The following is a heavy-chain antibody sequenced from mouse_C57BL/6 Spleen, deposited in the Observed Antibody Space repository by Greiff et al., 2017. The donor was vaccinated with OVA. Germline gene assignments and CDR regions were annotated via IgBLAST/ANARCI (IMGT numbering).Heavy chain of an antibody. Sequence: QVQLKQSGPGLVQPSQRLSITCTVSGFSLTSYGVHWVRQSPGKGLEWLGVIWSGGSTDYNAAFISRLSISKDNSKSQVFFKMNSLQADDTAIYYCARKGGEIYDGYYGDAMDYWGQGTSVTVSS. CDR1: GFSLTSYG. J-gene: IGHJ4*01. CDR3: ARKGGEIYDGYYGDAMDY. V-gene: IGHV2-2*01. CDR2: IWSGGST. D-gene: IGHD2-3*01.